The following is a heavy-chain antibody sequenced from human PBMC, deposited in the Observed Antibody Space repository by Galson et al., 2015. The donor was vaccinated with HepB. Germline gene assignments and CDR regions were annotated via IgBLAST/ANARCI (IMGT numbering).Heavy chain of an antibody. CDR2: INHSGST. Sequence: ETLSLTCAVYGGSFSGYYWSWIRQPPGKGLEWIWEINHSGSTNYNPSLKSRVTISVGTSKNQFSLKLSSVTAADTAVYYCARVIAQSSSTSLGSFKYYYGMDVWGQGTTVTVSS. D-gene: IGHD2-2*01. J-gene: IGHJ6*02. V-gene: IGHV4-34*01. CDR3: ARVIAQSSSTSLGSFKYYYGMDV. CDR1: GGSFSGYY.